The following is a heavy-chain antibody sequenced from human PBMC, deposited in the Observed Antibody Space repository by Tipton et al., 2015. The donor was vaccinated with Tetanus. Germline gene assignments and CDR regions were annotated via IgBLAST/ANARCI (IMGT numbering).Heavy chain of an antibody. D-gene: IGHD2-8*01. CDR3: ARTRDCSNGVCCTGAFDL. J-gene: IGHJ3*01. V-gene: IGHV5-51*01. CDR1: GYKFTTYW. Sequence: QLVQSGAVVKKPGESLRISCTGSGYKFTTYWIGWARQMPGKRPERMGVISPDDSDTRYSPSFLGQVTISVDKSISTAYLQWRSLQASDTAMYYCARTRDCSNGVCCTGAFDLWGQGTMVVVSS. CDR2: ISPDDSDT.